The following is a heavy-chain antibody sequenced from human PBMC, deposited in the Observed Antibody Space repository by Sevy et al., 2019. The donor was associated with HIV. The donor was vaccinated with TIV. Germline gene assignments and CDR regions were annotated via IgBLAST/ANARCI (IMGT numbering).Heavy chain of an antibody. V-gene: IGHV1-24*01. CDR3: ATTKDGYETSGSPFDY. CDR1: GKSLTAFS. D-gene: IGHD3-22*01. J-gene: IGHJ4*02. Sequence: APVKVSCKVSGKSLTAFSMHWVRQAPGKGLEWMGSFDPEDGETIYSQKLQGRLTMTEDTSTDTAYMELSRLRSEDTAVYYCATTKDGYETSGSPFDYWGQGTLVTVSP. CDR2: FDPEDGET.